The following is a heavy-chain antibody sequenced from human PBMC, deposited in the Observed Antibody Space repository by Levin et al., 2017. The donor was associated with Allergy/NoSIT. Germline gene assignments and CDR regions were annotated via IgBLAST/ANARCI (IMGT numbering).Heavy chain of an antibody. V-gene: IGHV4-59*01. CDR2: RSYGGAT. Sequence: SETLSLTCAVSGDSLSNYYWGWIRQSPGKGLEWIGYRSYGGATTYNPSLQSRVTITLDMSKNQFSLVLNSVTAADTAVYFCARRRGGYGQGDFNYWGQGTLVTVSS. CDR1: GDSLSNYY. J-gene: IGHJ4*02. D-gene: IGHD3-22*01. CDR3: ARRRGGYGQGDFNY.